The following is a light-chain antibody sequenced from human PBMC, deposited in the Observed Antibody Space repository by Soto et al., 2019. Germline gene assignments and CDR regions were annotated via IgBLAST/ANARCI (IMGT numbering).Light chain of an antibody. Sequence: EIEMTQSPSTLSVSPGERATLSCRASQSVSSNLAWYQQKPGQAPRLLIYSASTRATGIPARFSGSGSGTEFTLTISSLQSEDFAVYYCQQYNNWPLRTFGQGTKVEIK. CDR3: QQYNNWPLRT. J-gene: IGKJ1*01. CDR2: SAS. V-gene: IGKV3-15*01. CDR1: QSVSSN.